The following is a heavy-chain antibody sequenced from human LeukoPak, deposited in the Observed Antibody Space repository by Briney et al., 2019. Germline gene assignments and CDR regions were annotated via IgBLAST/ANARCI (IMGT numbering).Heavy chain of an antibody. Sequence: SETLSLTCTVSGGSISSYYWSWIRQPPGKGLEWIGYIYYSGSTNYNPSLKSRVTISVDTSKNQFSLKLTSVTAADTAVYYCARVYTYYYDSSGYPTRYYFHYWGQGTLVTVSS. V-gene: IGHV4-59*01. J-gene: IGHJ4*02. CDR2: IYYSGST. CDR3: ARVYTYYYDSSGYPTRYYFHY. D-gene: IGHD3-22*01. CDR1: GGSISSYY.